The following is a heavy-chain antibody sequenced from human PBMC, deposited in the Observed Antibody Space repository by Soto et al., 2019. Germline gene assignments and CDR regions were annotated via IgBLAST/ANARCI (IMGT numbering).Heavy chain of an antibody. D-gene: IGHD1-1*01. CDR3: ARGRYGDY. Sequence: QVHLVQSGAAVKKPGASVKGSCKGSGYAFTTYGITWVRQAPGQGLEWMGWISAHNGNTNYAQKLQGRVTVTRDTSTSTAYMELRSLRSDDTAVYYCARGRYGDYWGQGALVTVFS. V-gene: IGHV1-18*01. J-gene: IGHJ4*02. CDR2: ISAHNGNT. CDR1: GYAFTTYG.